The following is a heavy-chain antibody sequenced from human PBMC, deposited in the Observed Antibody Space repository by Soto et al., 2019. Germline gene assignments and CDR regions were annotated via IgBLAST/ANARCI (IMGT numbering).Heavy chain of an antibody. Sequence: SETLSLTCAVYGGSFSGYYWSWIRQPPGKGLEWIGEINHSGSTNYNPSLKSRVTISVDTSKNQFSLKLSSVTAADTAVYYCARARYFDWLLSLDYWGQGTLVTVSS. CDR3: ARARYFDWLLSLDY. J-gene: IGHJ4*02. CDR1: GGSFSGYY. D-gene: IGHD3-9*01. V-gene: IGHV4-34*01. CDR2: INHSGST.